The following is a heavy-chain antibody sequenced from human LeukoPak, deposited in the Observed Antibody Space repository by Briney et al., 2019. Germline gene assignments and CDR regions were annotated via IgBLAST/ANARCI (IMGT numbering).Heavy chain of an antibody. V-gene: IGHV4-31*03. D-gene: IGHD3-10*01. CDR1: GGSISSGGYY. Sequence: SETLSLTCTVSGGSISSGGYYWSWIRQHPGKGLEWIGYTYYSGSTYYNPSLKSRVTISVDTSKNQFSLKLSSVTAADTAVYYCARDHRIGSEYYYYYYGMDVWGQGTTVTVSS. CDR2: TYYSGST. J-gene: IGHJ6*02. CDR3: ARDHRIGSEYYYYYYGMDV.